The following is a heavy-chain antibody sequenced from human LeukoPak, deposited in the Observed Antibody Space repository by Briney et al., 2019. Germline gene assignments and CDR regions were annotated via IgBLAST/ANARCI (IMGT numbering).Heavy chain of an antibody. CDR2: ISAYNGNT. V-gene: IGHV1-18*01. J-gene: IGHJ4*02. CDR3: ARGGAPDCSSTSCYTPVDY. CDR1: GYTFTSYG. Sequence: ASVKVSCKASGYTFTSYGISWVRQVPGQGLEWMGWISAYNGNTNYAQKLQGRVTMTTDTSTSTAYMELRSLRSDDTAVYYCARGGAPDCSSTSCYTPVDYWGQGTLVTVSS. D-gene: IGHD2-2*02.